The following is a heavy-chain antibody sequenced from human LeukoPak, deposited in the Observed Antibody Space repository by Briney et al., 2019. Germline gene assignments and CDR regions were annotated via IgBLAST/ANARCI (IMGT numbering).Heavy chain of an antibody. Sequence: SETLSLTCAVYGGSFSGYYWSWIRQPPGKGLEWIGEINHSGSTNYNPSLKSRVTISVDTSKNQFSLKLSSVTAADTAVYYCARGFLYSGSWDYFDYWGQGTLFTPSS. D-gene: IGHD6-13*01. J-gene: IGHJ4*02. CDR2: INHSGST. CDR1: GGSFSGYY. V-gene: IGHV4-34*01. CDR3: ARGFLYSGSWDYFDY.